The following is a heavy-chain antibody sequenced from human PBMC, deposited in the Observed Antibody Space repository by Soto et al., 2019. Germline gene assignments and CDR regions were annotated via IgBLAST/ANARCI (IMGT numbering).Heavy chain of an antibody. D-gene: IGHD3-16*02. Sequence: QVQLVQSGAEVKKPGASVKVSYKASGYTFTSNYMHWVRQAPGQGFEWMGWINVNSGGTKYAQKFQGWVTMTRDTSISTAYMELSRLRSDDTAVYYCARGDKLSLYPQLDYWGQGTLVTVSS. CDR1: GYTFTSNY. CDR2: INVNSGGT. CDR3: ARGDKLSLYPQLDY. V-gene: IGHV1-2*04. J-gene: IGHJ4*02.